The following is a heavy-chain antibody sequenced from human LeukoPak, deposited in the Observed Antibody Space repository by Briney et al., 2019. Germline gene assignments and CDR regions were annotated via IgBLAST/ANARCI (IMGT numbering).Heavy chain of an antibody. CDR3: ARSSGYSSGWYQPYYFDY. CDR2: IYYSGST. V-gene: IGHV4-39*01. Sequence: SETLSLTCTVSGGSISSSSYYWGWIRQPPGKGLEWIGSIYYSGSTYYNPSLKSRVAISLDTSKNQFPLKLSSVTAADTAVYYCARSSGYSSGWYQPYYFDYWGQGTLVTVSS. J-gene: IGHJ4*02. CDR1: GGSISSSSYY. D-gene: IGHD6-19*01.